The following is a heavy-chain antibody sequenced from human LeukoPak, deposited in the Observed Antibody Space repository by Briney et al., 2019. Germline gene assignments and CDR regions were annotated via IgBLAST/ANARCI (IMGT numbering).Heavy chain of an antibody. D-gene: IGHD6-13*01. CDR3: AKSNCPGYSSSWYN. CDR1: GFTFSSYS. Sequence: GGSLRLSCAASGFTFSSYSMSWVRQAPGKGLEWVSAISGSGGSTYYAHSVKGRFTISRDTSKNTLHLQINSPGGEETAVYYCAKSNCPGYSSSWYNWGEGALVTVSS. J-gene: IGHJ4*02. V-gene: IGHV3-23*01. CDR2: ISGSGGST.